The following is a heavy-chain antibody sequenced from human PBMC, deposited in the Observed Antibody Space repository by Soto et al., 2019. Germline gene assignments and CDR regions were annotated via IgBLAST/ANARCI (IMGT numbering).Heavy chain of an antibody. V-gene: IGHV4-34*01. Sequence: SETLSLTCAVYGGSFSGYYWGWFRQPPGKGLEWIGEINHSGSTNYNPSLKSRVTISVDTSKNQFSLKLSSVTAADTAVYYCARSSSSWPRPGMDVWGQGTTVTVSS. CDR2: INHSGST. CDR1: GGSFSGYY. CDR3: ARSSSSWPRPGMDV. J-gene: IGHJ6*02. D-gene: IGHD6-13*01.